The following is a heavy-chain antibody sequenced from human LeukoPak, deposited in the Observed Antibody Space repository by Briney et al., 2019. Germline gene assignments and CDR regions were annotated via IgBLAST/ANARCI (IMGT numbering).Heavy chain of an antibody. CDR1: GFSFSSYS. V-gene: IGHV3-48*04. CDR2: INSGGNTI. J-gene: IGHJ1*01. CDR3: ARENRDSNGWS. Sequence: GSLRLSCTASGFSFSSYSMNWVRQAPGKGLEWVSYINSGGNTIHYAGSVKGRFTISRDNARNSLYLQMNSLRVEDTAFYYCARENRDSNGWSWGQGTLVTVFS. D-gene: IGHD6-19*01.